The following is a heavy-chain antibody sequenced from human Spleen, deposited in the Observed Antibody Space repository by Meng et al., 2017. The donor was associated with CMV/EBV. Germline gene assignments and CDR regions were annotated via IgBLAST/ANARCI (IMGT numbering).Heavy chain of an antibody. CDR2: ISGGGYRI. D-gene: IGHD6-19*01. CDR1: GFTFSSYA. J-gene: IGHJ4*02. CDR3: TKGSSGWYSSGVDY. V-gene: IGHV3-23*01. Sequence: GESLKISCAASGFTFSSYAMSWVRQAPGQGLQWVSTISGGGYRIYYADSVKGRFTVSRDNSKNTVFLQMHSLRAEDTAVYYCTKGSSGWYSSGVDYWGQGTLVTVSS.